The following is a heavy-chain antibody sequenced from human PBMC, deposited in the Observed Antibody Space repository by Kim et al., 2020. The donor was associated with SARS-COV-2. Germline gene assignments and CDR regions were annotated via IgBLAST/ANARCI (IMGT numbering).Heavy chain of an antibody. V-gene: IGHV3-48*03. CDR2: ISSSGSTI. CDR3: ARDADQWVRRGVYWFDP. Sequence: GGSLRLSCAASGFTFSSYEMNWVRQAPGKGLEWVSYISSSGSTIYYADSVKGRLTISRDNAKNSLYLQMNSLRAEDTAVYYCARDADQWVRRGVYWFDPWGQGTLVTVSS. CDR1: GFTFSSYE. D-gene: IGHD1-26*01. J-gene: IGHJ5*02.